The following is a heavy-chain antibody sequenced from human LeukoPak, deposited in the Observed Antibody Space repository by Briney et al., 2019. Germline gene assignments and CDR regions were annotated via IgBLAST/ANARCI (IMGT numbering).Heavy chain of an antibody. Sequence: GRSLRLSCTASGFTFGDYAMSWFRQAPGKGLEWVGFIRSKAYGGTTEYAASVKGRFTISRDNAKNSLYLQMNSLRAEDTAVYYCARGARYFDWLLEVDPWGQGTLVTVSS. CDR3: ARGARYFDWLLEVDP. CDR1: GFTFGDYA. D-gene: IGHD3-9*01. J-gene: IGHJ5*02. V-gene: IGHV3-49*03. CDR2: IRSKAYGGTT.